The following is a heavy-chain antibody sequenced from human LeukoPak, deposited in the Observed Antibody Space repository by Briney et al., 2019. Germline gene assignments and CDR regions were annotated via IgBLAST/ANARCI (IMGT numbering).Heavy chain of an antibody. CDR2: ISSNGGST. V-gene: IGHV3-64*01. J-gene: IGHJ6*03. CDR3: ARHRDYDSFFYYYYMDV. CDR1: GFTFSIAA. D-gene: IGHD3-16*01. Sequence: PGGSLRLSCAASGFTFSIAAMHCVRQAPGKGLEYISGISSNGGSTYYAKSVKGRFRSSRDNSKNTLFLQMCSLRAEDMAVYYCARHRDYDSFFYYYYMDVWGKGTTVIVSS.